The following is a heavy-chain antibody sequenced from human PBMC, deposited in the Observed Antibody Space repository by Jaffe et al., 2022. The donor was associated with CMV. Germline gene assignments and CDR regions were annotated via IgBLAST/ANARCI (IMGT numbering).Heavy chain of an antibody. J-gene: IGHJ4*02. CDR1: GFTFSSYA. D-gene: IGHD4-4*01. Sequence: EVQLVESGGGLVQPGGSLRLSCAASGFTFSSYAMTWVRQAPGKGLEWVSAISGNGGSTYYADSVKGRFTISRDNSKNTLYLQMNSLRADDTAVFYCARDWPGYSNYRAYYFDFWGQGTLVTVSS. CDR3: ARDWPGYSNYRAYYFDF. CDR2: ISGNGGST. V-gene: IGHV3-23*04.